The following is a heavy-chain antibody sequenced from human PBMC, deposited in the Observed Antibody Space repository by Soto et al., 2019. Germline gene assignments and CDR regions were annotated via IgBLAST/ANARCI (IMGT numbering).Heavy chain of an antibody. CDR3: ARGSCSGGSCYSPTRLYFDY. CDR2: INHSGST. CDR1: GGSFSGYY. Sequence: LSLTCAVYGGSFSGYYWSWIRQPPGKGLEWIGEINHSGSTNYNPSLKSRVTISVDTSKNQFSLKLSSVTAADTAVYYCARGSCSGGSCYSPTRLYFDYWGQGTLVTVSS. D-gene: IGHD2-15*01. J-gene: IGHJ4*02. V-gene: IGHV4-34*01.